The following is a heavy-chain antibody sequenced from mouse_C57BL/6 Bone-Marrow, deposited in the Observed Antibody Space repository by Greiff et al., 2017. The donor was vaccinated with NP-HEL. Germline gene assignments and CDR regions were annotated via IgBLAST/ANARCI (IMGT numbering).Heavy chain of an antibody. CDR2: IYPGSGNT. D-gene: IGHD1-1*01. CDR3: ARSGYYDYFDY. V-gene: IGHV1-66*01. CDR1: GYSFTSYY. Sequence: VQLQQSGPELVKPGASVKISCKASGYSFTSYYIHWVKQRPGQGLEWIGWIYPGSGNTKYNEKFKGKATLTADTSSSTAYMQLSSLTSEDSAVYYCARSGYYDYFDYWGQGTTLTVSS. J-gene: IGHJ2*01.